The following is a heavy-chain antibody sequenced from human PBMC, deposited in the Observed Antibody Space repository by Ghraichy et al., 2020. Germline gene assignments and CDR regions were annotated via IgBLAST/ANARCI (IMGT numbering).Heavy chain of an antibody. CDR1: GFTFSSYE. D-gene: IGHD5-18*01. V-gene: IGHV3-48*03. J-gene: IGHJ4*02. CDR3: ARVDDMDTAIGDDY. Sequence: GGSLRLSCAASGFTFSSYEMNWVRQAPGKGLEWVSYISSSGSTIYYADSVKGRFTISRDNAKNSLYLQMNSLRAEDTAVYYCARVDDMDTAIGDDYWGQGTLVTVSS. CDR2: ISSSGSTI.